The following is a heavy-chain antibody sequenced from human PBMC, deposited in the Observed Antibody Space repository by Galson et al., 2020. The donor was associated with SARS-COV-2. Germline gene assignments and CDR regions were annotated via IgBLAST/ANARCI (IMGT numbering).Heavy chain of an antibody. CDR3: VKDLRNIWRTMDV. D-gene: IGHD4-17*01. Sequence: GGSLRLSCSASGFTFSSYAIHWVRQAPGKGLEYVSAISSNGGSTYYADSVKGRFTISRDNSKNTLYLQMSSLRIEDTAVYYCVKDLRNIWRTMDVWGKGTTVTVSS. CDR1: GFTFSSYA. V-gene: IGHV3-64D*06. J-gene: IGHJ6*03. CDR2: ISSNGGST.